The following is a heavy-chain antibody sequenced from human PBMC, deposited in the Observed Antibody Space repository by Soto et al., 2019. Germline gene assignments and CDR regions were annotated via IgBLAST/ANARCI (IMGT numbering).Heavy chain of an antibody. V-gene: IGHV2-26*01. J-gene: IGHJ4*02. CDR3: ARIINADYLDY. Sequence: QVTLKESGPVLVKPTETLTLTCTVSDFSLNIPRMGVSWIRQPPGKALERLAHIFSNDEKSYSTSLKSRLTISKDTSKSQVVLTMTNMDPVDTATYYCARIINADYLDYWGQGALVTVSS. D-gene: IGHD4-17*01. CDR2: IFSNDEK. CDR1: DFSLNIPRMG.